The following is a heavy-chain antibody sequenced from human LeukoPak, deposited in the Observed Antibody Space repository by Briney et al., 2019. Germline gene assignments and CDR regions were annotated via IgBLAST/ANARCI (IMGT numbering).Heavy chain of an antibody. Sequence: SGGSLRLSCAASGFTFDDYTMHWVRQAPGKGLEWVSLISWDGGSTYYADSVKGRFTISRDNSKNSLYLQMNSLRTEDTALYYCAKDGPYGMDVWGQGTTVTVSS. CDR1: GFTFDDYT. J-gene: IGHJ6*02. CDR2: ISWDGGST. V-gene: IGHV3-43*01. CDR3: AKDGPYGMDV.